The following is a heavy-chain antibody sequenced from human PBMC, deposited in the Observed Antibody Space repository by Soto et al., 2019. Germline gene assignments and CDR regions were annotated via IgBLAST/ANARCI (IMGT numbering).Heavy chain of an antibody. Sequence: ETLSLTCAVYGGSFSCYYWSWIRQPPGKGLEWIGEINHSGSTNYNPSLKSRVTISVDTSKNQFSLKLSSVTAADTAVYYCARGLGARTADAFDIWGQGTMVTVSS. CDR1: GGSFSCYY. J-gene: IGHJ3*02. V-gene: IGHV4-34*01. D-gene: IGHD2-21*02. CDR2: INHSGST. CDR3: ARGLGARTADAFDI.